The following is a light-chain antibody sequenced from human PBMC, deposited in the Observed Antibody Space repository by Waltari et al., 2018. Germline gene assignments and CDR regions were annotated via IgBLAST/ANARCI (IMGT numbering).Light chain of an antibody. V-gene: IGKV3-11*01. Sequence: TPSCRASQSVSSYLAWYQQKPGQAPRLLIYDASNRATGIPARFSGSGSGTDFTLTISSLEPEDFAVYYCQQRSNWPTFGQGTKLEIK. CDR1: QSVSSY. J-gene: IGKJ2*01. CDR3: QQRSNWPT. CDR2: DAS.